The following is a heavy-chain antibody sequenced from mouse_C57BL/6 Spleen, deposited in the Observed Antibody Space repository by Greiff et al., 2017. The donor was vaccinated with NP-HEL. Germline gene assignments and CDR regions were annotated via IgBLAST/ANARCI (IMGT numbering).Heavy chain of an antibody. CDR2: INPNNGGT. Sequence: VQLQQSGPELVKPGASVKIPCKASGYTFTDYNMDWVKQSHGKSLEWIGDINPNNGGTIYNQKFKGKATLTVDKSSSTAYMELRSLTSEDSAVYYCARSPYDDEHFDVWGTGTTVTVSS. J-gene: IGHJ1*03. V-gene: IGHV1-18*01. CDR1: GYTFTDYN. CDR3: ARSPYDDEHFDV. D-gene: IGHD2-4*01.